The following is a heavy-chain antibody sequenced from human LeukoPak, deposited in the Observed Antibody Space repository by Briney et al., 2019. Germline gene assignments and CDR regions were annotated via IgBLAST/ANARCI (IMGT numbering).Heavy chain of an antibody. CDR3: AREWGHDNSGYYYAY. V-gene: IGHV1-69*13. D-gene: IGHD3-22*01. J-gene: IGHJ4*02. CDR2: IIPIFGTA. CDR1: GGTFSSYA. Sequence: GASVKVSCKASGGTFSSYAISWVRQAPGQGLEWMGGIIPIFGTASYAQNFQGRVTITADESTSTAYMELSSLRSEDTAVFYCAREWGHDNSGYYYAYWGQGTLVTVSS.